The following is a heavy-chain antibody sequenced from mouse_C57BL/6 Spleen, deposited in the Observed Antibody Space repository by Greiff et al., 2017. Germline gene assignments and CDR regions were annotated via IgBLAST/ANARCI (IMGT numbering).Heavy chain of an antibody. CDR3: ARGDSAGYGGYFDY. CDR2: INPSSGYT. CDR1: GYTFTSYT. V-gene: IGHV1-4*01. J-gene: IGHJ2*01. Sequence: QVQLQQSGAELARPGASVKMSCKASGYTFTSYTMHWVKQRPGQGLEWIGYINPSSGYTKYNQKFKDKATLTADKSSSTAYMQLSSLTSEDSAVYYCARGDSAGYGGYFDYWGQGTTLTVSS. D-gene: IGHD3-2*02.